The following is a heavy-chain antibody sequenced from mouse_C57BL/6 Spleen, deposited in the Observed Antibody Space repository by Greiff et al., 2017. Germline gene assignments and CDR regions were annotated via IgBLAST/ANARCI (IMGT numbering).Heavy chain of an antibody. V-gene: IGHV1-69*01. Sequence: QVQLQQPGAELVMPGASVKLSCKASGYTFTSYWMHWVKQRPGQGLEWIGEIDPSDSYTNYNQKFKGKSTLTVDKSSSTAYMPLSSLTSADSAVYYCARWGNYVDYYAMDYWGQGTSVTVSS. D-gene: IGHD2-1*01. J-gene: IGHJ4*01. CDR3: ARWGNYVDYYAMDY. CDR2: IDPSDSYT. CDR1: GYTFTSYW.